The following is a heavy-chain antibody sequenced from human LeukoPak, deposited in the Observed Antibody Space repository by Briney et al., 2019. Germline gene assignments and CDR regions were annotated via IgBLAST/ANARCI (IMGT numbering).Heavy chain of an antibody. CDR3: ARGADQEFDF. CDR1: GYTFTGYY. Sequence: ASVKVSCKASGYTFTGYYMHWVRQAPGQGLEWMGMINPRDGTTRTSQNFQGRVTMTRDTSTSTLYMDLSSLRSEDTATYFCARGADQEFDFWGQGTLVTVSS. J-gene: IGHJ4*02. CDR2: INPRDGTT. V-gene: IGHV1-46*01.